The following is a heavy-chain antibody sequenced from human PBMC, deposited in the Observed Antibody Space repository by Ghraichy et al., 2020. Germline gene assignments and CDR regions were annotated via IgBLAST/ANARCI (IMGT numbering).Heavy chain of an antibody. V-gene: IGHV3-48*04. J-gene: IGHJ4*02. Sequence: ETLSLTCAASGFTFISYSMNWVRQAPGKGLEWVSYISAGSSSTYYADSVKGRFTISRDDAKNSLYLQMISLRAEDTAIYYCTRDIDFWGQGTLVTVSS. CDR1: GFTFISYS. CDR3: TRDIDF. CDR2: ISAGSSST.